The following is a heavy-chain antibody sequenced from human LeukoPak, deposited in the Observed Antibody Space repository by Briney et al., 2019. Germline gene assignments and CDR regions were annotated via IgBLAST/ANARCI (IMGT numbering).Heavy chain of an antibody. CDR3: ARGWNYYYYYMDV. D-gene: IGHD1-1*01. J-gene: IGHJ6*03. Sequence: ASVKVSCKAFGYTFTGYYLHWLRQAPGQGLEWMGWINPNNGDTNYAQKFQDRVTMTRNTSISTAYMELSSLRSEDTAVYYCARGWNYYYYYMDVWGKGTTVTISS. CDR1: GYTFTGYY. V-gene: IGHV1-2*02. CDR2: INPNNGDT.